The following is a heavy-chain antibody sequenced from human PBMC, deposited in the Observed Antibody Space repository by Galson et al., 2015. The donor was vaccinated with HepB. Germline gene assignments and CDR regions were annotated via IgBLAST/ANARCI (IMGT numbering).Heavy chain of an antibody. Sequence: SLRLSCAASGFTFSTYTMNWVRQAPGKGLEWVSSISRSSNYIYYADSVKGRFTISRDNAKDSLYLQMHSLRDEDTAVYYCARAAVGSTSYCYFDLWGRGTLVTVSS. CDR1: GFTFSTYT. CDR2: ISRSSNYI. V-gene: IGHV3-21*01. CDR3: ARAAVGSTSYCYFDL. J-gene: IGHJ2*01. D-gene: IGHD2-2*01.